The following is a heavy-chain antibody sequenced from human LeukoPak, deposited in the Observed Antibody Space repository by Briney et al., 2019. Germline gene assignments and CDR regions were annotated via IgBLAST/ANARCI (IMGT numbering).Heavy chain of an antibody. V-gene: IGHV4-39*07. D-gene: IGHD1-26*01. J-gene: IGHJ5*02. CDR2: IYYNGNT. CDR3: ARGGEYSGSS. Sequence: SETLSLTCTVSGGSISATTYYWGWIRQPPGTGLEWIANIYYNGNTAYNPSLKSRATISVDTSKNQFSLKLSSVTAADTAVYYCARGGEYSGSSWGQGTLVTVSS. CDR1: GGSISATTYY.